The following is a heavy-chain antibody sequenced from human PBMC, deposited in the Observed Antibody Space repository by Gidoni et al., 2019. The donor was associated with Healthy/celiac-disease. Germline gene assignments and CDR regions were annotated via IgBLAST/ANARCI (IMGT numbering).Heavy chain of an antibody. V-gene: IGHV4-4*02. J-gene: IGHJ4*02. CDR2: IYHSGGT. CDR3: ARMRPEPTMIVVVIGGGLDY. D-gene: IGHD3-22*01. Sequence: QVQLQESGPGRVKPSGTLSPTCAVSGGSIRSSNWWSWVRQPPGKGLEWIGEIYHSGGTNYNPSLKSRVTISVDKSKNQFSLKLSSVTAADTAVYYCARMRPEPTMIVVVIGGGLDYWGQGTLVTVSS. CDR1: GGSIRSSNW.